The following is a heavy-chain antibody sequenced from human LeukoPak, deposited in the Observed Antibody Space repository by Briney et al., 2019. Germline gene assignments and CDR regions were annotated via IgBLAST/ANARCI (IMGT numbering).Heavy chain of an antibody. V-gene: IGHV3-21*01. Sequence: GGSLRLSCAASGFTFSSYSMNWVRQAPEKGLEWVSSISSSSSYRYYADSVKGRFTISRDNAKSSLYLQMNSLIAEDTAVYYCARVRGGWVFDYWGQGTLVTVSS. D-gene: IGHD3-10*01. CDR3: ARVRGGWVFDY. CDR1: GFTFSSYS. CDR2: ISSSSSYR. J-gene: IGHJ4*02.